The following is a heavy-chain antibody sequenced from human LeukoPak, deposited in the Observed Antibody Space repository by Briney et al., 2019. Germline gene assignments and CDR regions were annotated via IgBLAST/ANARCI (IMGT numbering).Heavy chain of an antibody. CDR3: ARGGSSWPIPPHWFDY. D-gene: IGHD6-13*01. CDR2: VYTSGAT. Sequence: SETLSLTCTVSGNSITTGNYYWSWVRQPAGKGLEWIGRVYTSGATNSNPSLKNRVSISIDPSKNQFSLDLDSVTAADTAVYYCARGGSSWPIPPHWFDYWGPGVLVTVSS. CDR1: GNSITTGNYY. J-gene: IGHJ4*02. V-gene: IGHV4-61*02.